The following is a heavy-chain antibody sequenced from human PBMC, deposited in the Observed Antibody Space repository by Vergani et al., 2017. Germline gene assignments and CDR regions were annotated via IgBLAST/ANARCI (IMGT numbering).Heavy chain of an antibody. J-gene: IGHJ4*02. CDR2: IKRDGTET. Sequence: VQLVESGGGVVQPGRSLRLSCAASGFTFGDYYMAWIRLAPGKGLDWVASIKRDGTETFYVDSVKGRFTISRDNAKTTLYLQMNILRVEDTAVYYCAKDRDFLVSGSGWYAFDYWGQGILVTVSS. V-gene: IGHV3-7*01. D-gene: IGHD6-19*01. CDR1: GFTFGDYY. CDR3: AKDRDFLVSGSGWYAFDY.